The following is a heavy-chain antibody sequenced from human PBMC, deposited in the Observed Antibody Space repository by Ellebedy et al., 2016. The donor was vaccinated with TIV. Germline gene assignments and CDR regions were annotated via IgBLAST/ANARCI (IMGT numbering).Heavy chain of an antibody. J-gene: IGHJ4*02. CDR1: RFSFRSYW. D-gene: IGHD1-14*01. CDR3: AKPARRARGKAYFDY. Sequence: GESLKISCAASRFSFRSYWMTWVRQPPGKGLEWVANINQDGSDTYYVDSVRGRFTISRDNSKNSLFMHMTSLRSEDTALYYCAKPARRARGKAYFDYWGPGTLVTVSS. CDR2: INQDGSDT. V-gene: IGHV3-7*03.